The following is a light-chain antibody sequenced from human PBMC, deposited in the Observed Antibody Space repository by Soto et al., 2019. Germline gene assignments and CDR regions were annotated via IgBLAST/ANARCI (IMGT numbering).Light chain of an antibody. V-gene: IGKV3D-15*01. CDR3: QQYNNWPRT. CDR2: GAS. Sequence: IVLTQSPGTLSLSPGERATLSCRASQSVNNYLAWFQQKPGQAPRLLIYGASNRATGIPARFSGSGSGTEFTLTINSLQSEDFAVYYCQQYNNWPRTFGQGTKVDIK. J-gene: IGKJ1*01. CDR1: QSVNNY.